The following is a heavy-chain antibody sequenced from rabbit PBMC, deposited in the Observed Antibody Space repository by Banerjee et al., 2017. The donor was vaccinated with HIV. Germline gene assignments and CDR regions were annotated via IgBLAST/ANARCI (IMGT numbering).Heavy chain of an antibody. CDR1: GFTLSNYC. CDR2: IDAGSTGNP. CDR3: ARDLAGVIGWNFGL. V-gene: IGHV1S45*01. Sequence: QQQLVESGGDLVKPGASLTLTCKASGFTLSNYCMCWVRQTPGKGLEWIACIDAGSTGNPVYAIWAKGRFAISKTSSTTVTLQMTSRTASDTATYFCARDLAGVIGWNFGLWGPGTLVTVS. D-gene: IGHD4-1*01. J-gene: IGHJ4*01.